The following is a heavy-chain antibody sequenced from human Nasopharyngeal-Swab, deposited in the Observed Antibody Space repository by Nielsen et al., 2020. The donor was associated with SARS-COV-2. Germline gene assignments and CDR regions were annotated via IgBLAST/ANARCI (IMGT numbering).Heavy chain of an antibody. J-gene: IGHJ4*02. D-gene: IGHD2-21*02. CDR3: ARETIDCGGDCLDY. CDR2: ISTSATST. CDR1: GFTFSNYE. V-gene: IGHV3-48*03. Sequence: SWVGSGFTFSNYELNWVRQAPGQRLQWVSYISTSATSTFYAESLKGRFTISRDNAKNSLYLQMHSLRAEDTAVYYCARETIDCGGDCLDYWGQGTLVTVSS.